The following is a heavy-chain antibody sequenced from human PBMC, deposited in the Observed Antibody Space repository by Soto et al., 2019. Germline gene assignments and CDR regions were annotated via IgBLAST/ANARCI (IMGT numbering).Heavy chain of an antibody. J-gene: IGHJ4*02. CDR2: IIPIFGTA. CDR3: ASSGDYGSGSYWYYFDY. Sequence: QVQLVQSGAEVKKPGSSVKVSCKASGDTFSSYAISWVRQAPGQGLEWMGGIIPIFGTANYAQKFQGRVTITADESTSTAYMELSSLRSEDTAVYYCASSGDYGSGSYWYYFDYWGQGTLVTVSS. V-gene: IGHV1-69*01. CDR1: GDTFSSYA. D-gene: IGHD3-10*01.